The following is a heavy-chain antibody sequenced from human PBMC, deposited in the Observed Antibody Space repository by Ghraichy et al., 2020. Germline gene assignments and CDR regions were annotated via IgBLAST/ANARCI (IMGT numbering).Heavy chain of an antibody. CDR3: AKKPYCAGGVCYGLDY. Sequence: GESLNISCAASGITFSDYAMSWVRQAPGKGLEWVSSISGSGDTTHYADSVRGRFTISRDNSKNTLYLQMNSLRAEDTAVYYCAKKPYCAGGVCYGLDYGGQGTVVSFSS. CDR2: ISGSGDTT. V-gene: IGHV3-23*01. D-gene: IGHD2-8*02. CDR1: GITFSDYA. J-gene: IGHJ4*02.